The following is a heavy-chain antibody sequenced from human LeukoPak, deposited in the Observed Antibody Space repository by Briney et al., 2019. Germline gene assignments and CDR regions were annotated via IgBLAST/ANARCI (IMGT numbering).Heavy chain of an antibody. D-gene: IGHD6-19*01. CDR1: GGPFSGYY. J-gene: IGHJ4*02. CDR2: INHSGST. CDR3: ARAAVGSSGWPFDY. Sequence: PSETLSLTCAVYGGPFSGYYWSWIRQPPGKGLEWIGEINHSGSTNYNPSLKSRVTISVDTSKNQFSLKLSSVTAADTAVYYCARAAVGSSGWPFDYWGQGTLVTVSS. V-gene: IGHV4-34*01.